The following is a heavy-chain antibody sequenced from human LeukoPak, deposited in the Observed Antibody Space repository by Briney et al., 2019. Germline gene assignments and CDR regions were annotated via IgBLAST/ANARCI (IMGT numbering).Heavy chain of an antibody. V-gene: IGHV1-2*02. Sequence: ASVKVSCKASGYTFTGYYMHWVRQAPGQGLEWMGWINPNSGGTNYAQKFQCRVTMTRDTSISTAYMELSRLRSDDTAVYYCAFGYSYGYSHYYYMDVWGKGTTVTVSS. D-gene: IGHD5-18*01. J-gene: IGHJ6*03. CDR3: AFGYSYGYSHYYYMDV. CDR1: GYTFTGYY. CDR2: INPNSGGT.